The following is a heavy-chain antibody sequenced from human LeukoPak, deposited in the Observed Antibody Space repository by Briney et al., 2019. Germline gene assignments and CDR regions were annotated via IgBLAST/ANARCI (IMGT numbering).Heavy chain of an antibody. V-gene: IGHV3-30*03. CDR1: GFTFTKYG. CDR2: ISDDGNKK. J-gene: IGHJ4*02. CDR3: ARDQRWACDY. Sequence: HPGGSLRLSCAASGFTFTKYGMHWVRQAPGKGLEWVAVISDDGNKKYFGDSVKGRFTISRDKSKNPVYLQVTSLRPEDTAVYYCARDQRWACDYRGEGALVTVSS. D-gene: IGHD1-26*01.